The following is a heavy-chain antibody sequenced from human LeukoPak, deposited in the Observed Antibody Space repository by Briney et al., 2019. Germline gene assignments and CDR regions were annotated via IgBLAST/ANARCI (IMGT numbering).Heavy chain of an antibody. J-gene: IGHJ5*02. V-gene: IGHV3-74*01. CDR3: ARVGLFDWLFA. D-gene: IGHD3-9*01. Sequence: PGGSLRLSCAASVFTFSSYWMHWVRHAPGKGLVWVSRINSDGSSTTYADSVKGRFTISRDNAKNTLYLQMNSLRAEDTAVYYCARVGLFDWLFAWGQGTLVTVSS. CDR2: INSDGSST. CDR1: VFTFSSYW.